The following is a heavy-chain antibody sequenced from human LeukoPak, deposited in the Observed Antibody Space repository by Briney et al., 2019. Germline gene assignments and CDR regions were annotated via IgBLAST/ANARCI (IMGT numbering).Heavy chain of an antibody. Sequence: PSETLSLTCAVYGGSFSGYYWSWIRQPPGKGLEWIGEINHSGSTNYNPSLKSRVTISVDTSKNQFSLKLSSVTAADTAVYYCARPSRWDLYDAFDIWGQGTMVTVSS. CDR1: GGSFSGYY. V-gene: IGHV4-34*01. CDR2: INHSGST. D-gene: IGHD1-26*01. CDR3: ARPSRWDLYDAFDI. J-gene: IGHJ3*02.